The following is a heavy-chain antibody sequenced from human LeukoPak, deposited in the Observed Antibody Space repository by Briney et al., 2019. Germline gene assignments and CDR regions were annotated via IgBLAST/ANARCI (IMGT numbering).Heavy chain of an antibody. CDR3: GYFGSGSSYTPDS. CDR2: IHSDVNTK. D-gene: IGHD3-10*01. J-gene: IGHJ5*01. Sequence: PGGSLRLSCAASGFSFSSFGMHWVRQAPGKGLEWVAYIHSDVNTKYYADSVKGRFTISRDNSKNTLNLQMNSLTTGDTALYYCGYFGSGSSYTPDSWGQGTLVTVSS. CDR1: GFSFSSFG. V-gene: IGHV3-30*02.